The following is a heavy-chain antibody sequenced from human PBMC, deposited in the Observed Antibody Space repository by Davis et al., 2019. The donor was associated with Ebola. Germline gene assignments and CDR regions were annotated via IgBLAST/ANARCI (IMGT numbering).Heavy chain of an antibody. CDR1: GFIFRNYV. J-gene: IGHJ4*02. D-gene: IGHD6-19*01. CDR2: ISGSGGST. V-gene: IGHV3-23*01. Sequence: PGGSLRLSCETSGFIFRNYVMSWVRQAPGKGLGWVSAISGSGGSTYYADSVKGRFTISRDNSKKTLYLQMNSLRAEDTAVYYCAKYSSGWYLDYWGQGTLVTVSS. CDR3: AKYSSGWYLDY.